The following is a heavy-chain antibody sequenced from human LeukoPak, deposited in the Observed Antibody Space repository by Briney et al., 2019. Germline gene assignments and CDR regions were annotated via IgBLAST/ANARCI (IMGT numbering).Heavy chain of an antibody. CDR3: TRGSIAYYYVDV. V-gene: IGHV4-59*01. Sequence: SETLSLTCTVSGGSISSYYWSWIRQPPGKGLEWIGNIYYSGSTNYNPSLKSRVTISVDTSKNQFSLKLSSLTAADTAVYYCTRGSIAYYYVDVWGKGTTVTISS. D-gene: IGHD3-22*01. J-gene: IGHJ6*03. CDR1: GGSISSYY. CDR2: IYYSGST.